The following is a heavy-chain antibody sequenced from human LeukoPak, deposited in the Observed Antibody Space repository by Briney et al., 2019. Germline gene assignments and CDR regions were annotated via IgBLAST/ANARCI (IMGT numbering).Heavy chain of an antibody. CDR1: DFTFSSYA. J-gene: IGHJ6*03. V-gene: IGHV3-23*01. Sequence: GGSLRPSCAASDFTFSSYAMSWVRQAPGKGLEWVSAISGSGGSTYYADSVKGRFTISRDNSKNTLYLQMNSLRAEDTAVYYCAKAHYYDSSGYYGGYMDVWGKGTTVTVSS. D-gene: IGHD3-22*01. CDR3: AKAHYYDSSGYYGGYMDV. CDR2: ISGSGGST.